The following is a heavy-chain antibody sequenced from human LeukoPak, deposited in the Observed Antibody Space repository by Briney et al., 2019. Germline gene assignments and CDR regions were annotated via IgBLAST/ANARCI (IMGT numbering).Heavy chain of an antibody. CDR3: ARQDYDILTGYYPFDY. D-gene: IGHD3-9*01. V-gene: IGHV4-39*01. Sequence: SETLSLTCTVSGASISSSSYYWGWLRQPPGKGLEWLGSIYYSGSTYYNPSLKSRVTISVDTSKNQFSLKLSSVTATDTAVYYCARQDYDILTGYYPFDYWGQGTLVTVSS. J-gene: IGHJ4*02. CDR1: GASISSSSYY. CDR2: IYYSGST.